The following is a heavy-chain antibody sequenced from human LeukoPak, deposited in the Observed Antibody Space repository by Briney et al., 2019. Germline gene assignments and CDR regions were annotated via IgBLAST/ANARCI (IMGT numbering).Heavy chain of an antibody. Sequence: GESLKISCRVSGYNFANYWIGWVRQMSGKGLEWMGLIYPRDSDSRYSPSFQGQVTFSADKSINTAYLQWSSLKASDTAIYYCARGGGYRSRWPGYWGQGTLVTVSS. J-gene: IGHJ4*02. CDR1: GYNFANYW. CDR3: ARGGGYRSRWPGY. V-gene: IGHV5-51*01. D-gene: IGHD3-16*01. CDR2: IYPRDSDS.